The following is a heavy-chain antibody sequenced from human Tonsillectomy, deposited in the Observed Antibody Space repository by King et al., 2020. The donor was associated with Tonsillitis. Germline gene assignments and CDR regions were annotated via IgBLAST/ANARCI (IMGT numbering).Heavy chain of an antibody. D-gene: IGHD2-21*02. Sequence: VQLQESGPRLVKPSQTLSLTCTVSGGSISSGGHSWTWIRQSPGKGLEYIGYSYYTGDTYYNPSLKSRVTISVDMSKNQFSLKLSSVTAADTAVYYCARSCGGDCHPAYVFDIWGQGTLVTVSS. CDR1: GGSISSGGHS. CDR3: ARSCGGDCHPAYVFDI. J-gene: IGHJ3*02. CDR2: SYYTGDT. V-gene: IGHV4-30-4*07.